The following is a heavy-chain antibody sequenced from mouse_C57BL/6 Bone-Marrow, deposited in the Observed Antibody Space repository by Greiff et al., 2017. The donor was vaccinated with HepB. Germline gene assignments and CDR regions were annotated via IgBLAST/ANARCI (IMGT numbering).Heavy chain of an antibody. D-gene: IGHD3-2*02. J-gene: IGHJ2*01. CDR3: ARQLRLFDY. Sequence: VQLKESGGDLVKPGGSLKLSCAASGFTFSSYGMSWVRQTPDKRLEWVATISSGGSYTYYPDSVKGRFTISRYNAKNTLYLQMSSLKSEDTAMYYCARQLRLFDYWGQGTTLTVSS. V-gene: IGHV5-6*01. CDR2: ISSGGSYT. CDR1: GFTFSSYG.